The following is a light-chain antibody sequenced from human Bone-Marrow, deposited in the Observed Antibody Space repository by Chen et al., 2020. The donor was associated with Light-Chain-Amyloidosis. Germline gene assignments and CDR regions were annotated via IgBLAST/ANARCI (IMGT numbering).Light chain of an antibody. CDR2: RDT. CDR3: QSADSSGTYEVI. CDR1: DLPTKY. Sequence: SYELTQPPSVSVSPGQTARMTCSGDDLPTKYAYWYQQKPGQAPVLVIHRDTERPSGISERFSVSSSGTTATLTISGVQAEDEADYHCQSADSSGTYEVIFGGGTKLTVL. J-gene: IGLJ2*01. V-gene: IGLV3-25*03.